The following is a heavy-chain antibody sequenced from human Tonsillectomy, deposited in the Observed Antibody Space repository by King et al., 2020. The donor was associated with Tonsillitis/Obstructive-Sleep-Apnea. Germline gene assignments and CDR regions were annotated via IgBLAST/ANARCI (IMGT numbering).Heavy chain of an antibody. D-gene: IGHD3-10*01. J-gene: IGHJ6*02. CDR2: ISYDGSNK. Sequence: VQLVESGGGVVQPGRSLRLSCAASGFTFSTYDMHWVRQAPGKGLEWVAGISYDGSNKYYADSVKGRFTISRDNSKNTLYLQMNSLRGEDTAVYYCARSPPAQVWSSGALGGYYDYGMDVWGHGTTVTVSS. CDR3: ARSPPAQVWSSGALGGYYDYGMDV. CDR1: GFTFSTYD. V-gene: IGHV3-30-3*01.